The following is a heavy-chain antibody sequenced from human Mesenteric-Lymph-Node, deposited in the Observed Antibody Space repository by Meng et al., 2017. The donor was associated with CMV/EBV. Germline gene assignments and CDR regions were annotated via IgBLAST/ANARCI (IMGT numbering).Heavy chain of an antibody. J-gene: IGHJ4*02. V-gene: IGHV3-23*01. Sequence: LTRAASGFALRSYAITWVRPAPGKWLEWVSGISGTGESKFYADSVDGRFTISRDNSRDTVFLQMDSLRAEDTAVYYCAKDRGETIRAVLIPTYCFDNWGQGTLVTVSS. CDR3: AKDRGETIRAVLIPTYCFDN. D-gene: IGHD2-21*01. CDR2: ISGTGESK. CDR1: GFALRSYA.